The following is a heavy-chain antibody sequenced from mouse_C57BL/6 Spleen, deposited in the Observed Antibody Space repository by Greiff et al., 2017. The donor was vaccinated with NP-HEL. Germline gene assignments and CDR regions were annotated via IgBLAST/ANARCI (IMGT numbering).Heavy chain of an antibody. CDR1: GFTFSSYA. CDR3: ARDGRLLPFAY. J-gene: IGHJ3*01. V-gene: IGHV5-4*01. CDR2: ISDGGSYT. D-gene: IGHD2-3*01. Sequence: EVKLMESGGGLVKPGGSLKLSCAASGFTFSSYAMSWVRQTPEKRLEWVATISDGGSYTYYPDNVKGRFTFTIDHAKNNPYLQMSHLKSEDTALYYCARDGRLLPFAYWGQGTLVTVSA.